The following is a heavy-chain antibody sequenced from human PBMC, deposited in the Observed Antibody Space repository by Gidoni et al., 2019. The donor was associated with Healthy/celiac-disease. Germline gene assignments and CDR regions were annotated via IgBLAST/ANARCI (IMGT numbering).Heavy chain of an antibody. V-gene: IGHV3-23*01. CDR2: ISGSGGST. J-gene: IGHJ3*02. CDR1: GFTFSSYA. D-gene: IGHD3-3*01. CDR3: AKGVSPPLVTIFGVGAFDI. Sequence: EVQLLESGGGLVQPGGSLRLSCAASGFTFSSYAMSWVRQAPGKGLEWVSAISGSGGSTYYADSVKGRFTISRDNSKNTLYLQMNSLRAEDTAVYYSAKGVSPPLVTIFGVGAFDIWGQGTMVTVSS.